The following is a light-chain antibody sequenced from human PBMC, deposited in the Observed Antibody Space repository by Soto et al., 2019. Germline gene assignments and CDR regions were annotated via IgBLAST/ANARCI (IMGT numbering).Light chain of an antibody. CDR3: QQYGDWPPET. CDR1: QSVSRN. CDR2: GSS. Sequence: EVVLTQSPATLSVSPGDRATLSCRASQSVSRNLAWYQQKPGQAPRLLIYGSSTRATGVPARFSGSGSATEFTLSISSLQSEDVAVDYWQQYGDWPPETFGQGTKLEI. J-gene: IGKJ2*01. V-gene: IGKV3-15*01.